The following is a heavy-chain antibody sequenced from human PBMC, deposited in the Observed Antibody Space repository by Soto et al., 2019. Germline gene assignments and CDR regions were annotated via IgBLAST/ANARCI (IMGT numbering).Heavy chain of an antibody. CDR1: GGSISSYY. Sequence: SETLSLTCTVSGGSISSYYWSWIRQPPGKGLEWIGYIYYSGSTNYNPSLKSRVTISVDTSKNQFSLKLSSVTAADTAVYYCARSLRLAGSGSYYNRAYYGMDVWGQGTTVTVSS. CDR2: IYYSGST. V-gene: IGHV4-59*01. CDR3: ARSLRLAGSGSYYNRAYYGMDV. D-gene: IGHD3-10*01. J-gene: IGHJ6*02.